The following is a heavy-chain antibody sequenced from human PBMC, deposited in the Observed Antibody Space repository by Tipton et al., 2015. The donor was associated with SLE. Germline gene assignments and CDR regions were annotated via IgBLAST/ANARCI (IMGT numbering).Heavy chain of an antibody. Sequence: TLSLTCTVSGGSVSSGGYYWSWIRQHPGKGLEWIGYIYNTVNTYYNPSLTSRVTISDDTTKNQFSLTLSSVTAADTAIYYCARFGSSAAMDWFDRWGQGTLVTVSS. D-gene: IGHD2-2*01. J-gene: IGHJ5*02. CDR3: ARFGSSAAMDWFDR. CDR2: IYNTVNT. CDR1: GGSVSSGGYY. V-gene: IGHV4-31*03.